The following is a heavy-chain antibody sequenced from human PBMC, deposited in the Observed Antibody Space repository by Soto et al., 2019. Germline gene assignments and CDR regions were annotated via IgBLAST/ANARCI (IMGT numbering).Heavy chain of an antibody. Sequence: SETLSLTCTVSGGSLNNYNWNWIRQSAGTGLEWIGRIYSSGKTYYNPSLKSRVTLSLDMLNNQISLKVTSVTAADTAMYYCARERTYQMFGDDALYFWGLGTMVTVSS. CDR2: IYSSGKT. V-gene: IGHV4-4*07. D-gene: IGHD2-2*01. J-gene: IGHJ3*01. CDR3: ARERTYQMFGDDALYF. CDR1: GGSLNNYN.